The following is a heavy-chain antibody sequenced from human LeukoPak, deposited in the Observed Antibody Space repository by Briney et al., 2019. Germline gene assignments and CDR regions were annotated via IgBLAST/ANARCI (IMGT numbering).Heavy chain of an antibody. CDR2: ISYDGSNK. Sequence: GGSLRLFCAASGFTFSSYAMNWVRQATGKGLEWVAIISYDGSNKDYADPVKGRFTISRDNSRNTLYLQTNSLRAEDTAVYYCARDPLYTNSPPSYFDYWGQGTLVTVSS. CDR1: GFTFSSYA. J-gene: IGHJ4*02. CDR3: ARDPLYTNSPPSYFDY. V-gene: IGHV3-30-3*01. D-gene: IGHD2-2*02.